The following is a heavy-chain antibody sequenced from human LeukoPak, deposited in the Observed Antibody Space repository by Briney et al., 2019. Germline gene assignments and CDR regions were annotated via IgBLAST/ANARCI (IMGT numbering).Heavy chain of an antibody. CDR3: ARKPVGATKGWLDP. CDR2: ISAYNGNT. Sequence: GASVKVSCKASGYTFTSYGISWVRQAPGQGLEWMGWISAYNGNTNYAQKLQGRVTMTTDTSTSTAYMELSSLRSDGTAVYYCARKPVGATKGWLDPWGQGTLVTVSS. J-gene: IGHJ5*02. D-gene: IGHD1-26*01. CDR1: GYTFTSYG. V-gene: IGHV1-18*01.